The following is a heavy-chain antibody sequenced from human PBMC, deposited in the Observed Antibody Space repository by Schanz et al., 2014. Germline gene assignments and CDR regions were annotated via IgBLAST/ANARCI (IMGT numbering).Heavy chain of an antibody. CDR3: ARERPRKGDCDY. V-gene: IGHV1-46*01. Sequence: QVQLVQSGAEVKEPGASVKLSCKSSGYTFTDYYMQWVRQAPGQGLEWLGTIFLNDGGTHSAEKFQGRIIMTRDPSTSPVYLDLSSLRSEDTAVYYCARERPRKGDCDYWGQGALGTVSS. CDR2: IFLNDGGT. CDR1: GYTFTDYY. J-gene: IGHJ4*02. D-gene: IGHD1-26*01.